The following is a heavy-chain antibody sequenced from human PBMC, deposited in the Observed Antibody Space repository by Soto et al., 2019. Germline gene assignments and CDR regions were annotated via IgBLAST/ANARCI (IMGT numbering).Heavy chain of an antibody. V-gene: IGHV4-34*01. CDR3: AVRRFVYSYGRKAIVF. CDR2: INHSGST. J-gene: IGHJ3*01. CDR1: GGSFSGYY. D-gene: IGHD5-18*01. Sequence: KPSETLSLTCAVYGGSFSGYYWSWIRQPPGKGLEWIGEINHSGSTNYNPSLKSRVTISVDTSKNQFSLKLTSVTAADTAVYYCAVRRFVYSYGRKAIVFWGQGTMVNVSS.